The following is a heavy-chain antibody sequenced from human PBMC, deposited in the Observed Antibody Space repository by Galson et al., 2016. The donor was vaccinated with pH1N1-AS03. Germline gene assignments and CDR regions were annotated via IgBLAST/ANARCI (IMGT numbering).Heavy chain of an antibody. CDR2: IGSAGDT. V-gene: IGHV3-13*01. CDR1: GFTFSDFD. CDR3: ARDPHGLDV. Sequence: SLRLSCAASGFTFSDFDMHWVRQVSRKGLEWVSGIGSAGDTYYAASVKGRFTISRENAKNSLYLQMSSVTAGDTAVYYCARDPHGLDVWGQGTAATVSS. J-gene: IGHJ6*02.